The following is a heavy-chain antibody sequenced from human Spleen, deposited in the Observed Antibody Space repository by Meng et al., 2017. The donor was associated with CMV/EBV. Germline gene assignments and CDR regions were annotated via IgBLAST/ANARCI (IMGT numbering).Heavy chain of an antibody. CDR1: GGSFSGYY. Sequence: QVPLQQWGAGLLKPSETLALTCAVYGGSFSGYYWSWIRQPPGKGLEWIGEINHSGSTNYNPSLKSRVTISVDTSKNQFSLKLSSVTAADTAVYYCARRPGGENDSSGYYSFDYWGQGTLVTVSS. CDR3: ARRPGGENDSSGYYSFDY. J-gene: IGHJ4*02. D-gene: IGHD3-22*01. V-gene: IGHV4-34*01. CDR2: INHSGST.